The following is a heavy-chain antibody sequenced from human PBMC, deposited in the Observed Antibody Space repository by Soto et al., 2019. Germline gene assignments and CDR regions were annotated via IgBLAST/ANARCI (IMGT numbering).Heavy chain of an antibody. Sequence: PGGSLRLSCAASGFTFSSYAMSWVRQAPGKGLEWVSAISGSGGSTYYADSVKGRFTISRDNSKNTLYLQMNSLRAEDTAVYYCAKDGTFDWLFSNFDYWGQGTLLTVSS. V-gene: IGHV3-23*01. CDR1: GFTFSSYA. CDR3: AKDGTFDWLFSNFDY. J-gene: IGHJ4*02. CDR2: ISGSGGST. D-gene: IGHD3-9*01.